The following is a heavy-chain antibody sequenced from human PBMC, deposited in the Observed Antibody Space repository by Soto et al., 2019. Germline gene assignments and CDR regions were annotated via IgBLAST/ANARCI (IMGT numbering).Heavy chain of an antibody. V-gene: IGHV4-34*01. Sequence: PSETLSLTCAVYGGSFSGYYWSWIRQPPGKGLEWIGEINHSGSTNYNPSLKSRVTISVDTSKNQFSLKLSSVTAADTAVYYCARGSGDCSSTSCYFNWFDPWGQGTLVT. D-gene: IGHD2-2*01. J-gene: IGHJ5*02. CDR2: INHSGST. CDR1: GGSFSGYY. CDR3: ARGSGDCSSTSCYFNWFDP.